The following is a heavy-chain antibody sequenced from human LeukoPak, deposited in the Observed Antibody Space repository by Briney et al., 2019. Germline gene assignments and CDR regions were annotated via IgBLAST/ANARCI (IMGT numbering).Heavy chain of an antibody. CDR1: GVTFSSYA. J-gene: IGHJ4*02. CDR2: IILIFGTA. D-gene: IGHD3-10*01. V-gene: IGHV1-69*06. CDR3: ARVAFGSSEGGDY. Sequence: ASLRLSCEASGVTFSSYAISWVRQAPGRGLEWMGGIILIFGTANYAQKLQGRVTITADKSTSTAYMELSSLRSEDTAVYYCARVAFGSSEGGDYWGQGTLVTVSS.